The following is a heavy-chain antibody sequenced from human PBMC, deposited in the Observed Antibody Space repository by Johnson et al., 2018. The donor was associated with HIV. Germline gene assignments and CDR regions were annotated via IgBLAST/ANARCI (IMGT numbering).Heavy chain of an antibody. V-gene: IGHV3-11*01. CDR2: ISSGSHSI. D-gene: IGHD2-15*01. CDR3: ARDPDVTPGAFDI. Sequence: QVQLVESGGGLVKPGWSLRLSCAASGFAFSDYYMAWIRQAPGKGLEWVSFISSGSHSIYYADSVKGRFTISRDNAKNSLYLQMNSLRAEDTAVYYCARDPDVTPGAFDIWGQWTMVTVSS. J-gene: IGHJ3*02. CDR1: GFAFSDYY.